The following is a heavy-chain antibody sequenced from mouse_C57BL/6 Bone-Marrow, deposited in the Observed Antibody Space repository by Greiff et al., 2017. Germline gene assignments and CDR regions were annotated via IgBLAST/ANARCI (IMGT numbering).Heavy chain of an antibody. V-gene: IGHV1-81*01. CDR3: ARVPVYGYFRVWFAY. CDR2: IYPRSGNT. CDR1: GYTFTSYG. Sequence: QVQLKQSGAELARPGASVKLSCKASGYTFTSYGISWVQQRTGQGLEWIGEIYPRSGNTYYKEKFKGQDTLTADKSSSTAYMELRSLTSEDSAVYFCARVPVYGYFRVWFAYWGQGTLVTVSA. J-gene: IGHJ3*01. D-gene: IGHD2-2*01.